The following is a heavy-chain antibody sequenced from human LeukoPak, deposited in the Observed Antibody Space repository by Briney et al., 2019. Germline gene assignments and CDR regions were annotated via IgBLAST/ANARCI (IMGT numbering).Heavy chain of an antibody. D-gene: IGHD5-18*01. CDR2: ISSSSSYI. Sequence: GGSLRLSCAASGFTFSSYSMNWVPQAPGKGLEWVSSISSSSSYIYYGDAVKGRFTISRDNAKNSLYLQMNSLRAEDTAVYYCATETGYNYGFDHWGQGTLVTVSS. CDR1: GFTFSSYS. CDR3: ATETGYNYGFDH. V-gene: IGHV3-21*01. J-gene: IGHJ5*02.